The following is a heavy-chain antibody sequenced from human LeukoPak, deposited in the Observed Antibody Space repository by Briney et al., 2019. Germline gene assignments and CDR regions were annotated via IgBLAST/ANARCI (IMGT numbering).Heavy chain of an antibody. CDR3: ARGPQLSDAFDI. CDR2: IYSGGSP. D-gene: IGHD6-6*01. CDR1: GFTVSSNY. Sequence: GSLRLSCAASGFTVSSNYMSWVRQAPGKGLEWVSVIYSGGSPYYADSVKGRFTISRDNAKNSLYLQMNSLRAEDTAVYYCARGPQLSDAFDIWGQGTMVTVSS. V-gene: IGHV3-66*01. J-gene: IGHJ3*02.